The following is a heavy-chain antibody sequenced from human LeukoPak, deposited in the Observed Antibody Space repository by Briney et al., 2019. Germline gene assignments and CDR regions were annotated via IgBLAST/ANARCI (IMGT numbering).Heavy chain of an antibody. CDR3: AKMFSSVDS. CDR2: ITSGGDST. D-gene: IGHD3-10*02. J-gene: IGHJ5*01. V-gene: IGHV3-23*01. Sequence: GGSLRLSCAAAGXTLNNYPMSWVRQAPGKGLEWVSAITSGGDSTYYADSVKGRFTISRDNSKNTLYLQMNGLRAEDTAVYYCAKMFSSVDSWGQGTLVTVSS. CDR1: GXTLNNYP.